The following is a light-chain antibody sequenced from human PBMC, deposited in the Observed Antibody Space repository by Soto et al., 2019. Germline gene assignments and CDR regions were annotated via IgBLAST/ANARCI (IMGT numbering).Light chain of an antibody. V-gene: IGLV3-21*04. CDR3: QVWDTSSDPSWV. J-gene: IGLJ3*02. Sequence: SYVLTQPPSVSVAPGKTARITCGGNHIGSKSVHWYQQRPVQAPVLVIYYASDRPSGIPERFSGSNSGNTATLTISRVEAGYEADYYCQVWDTSSDPSWVFGGGTKLTVL. CDR1: HIGSKS. CDR2: YAS.